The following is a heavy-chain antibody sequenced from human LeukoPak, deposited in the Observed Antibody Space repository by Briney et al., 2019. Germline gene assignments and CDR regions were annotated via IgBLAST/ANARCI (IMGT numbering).Heavy chain of an antibody. J-gene: IGHJ6*04. V-gene: IGHV3-48*03. D-gene: IGHD6-13*01. CDR3: ARVIAAAAYYYGMDV. Sequence: GGSLRLSCAASGFTFSSYEMNWVRQAPGKGLEWVSYIGSSGSTIYYADSVKGRFTISRDNAKNSLYLQMNSLRAEDTAVYYCARVIAAAAYYYGMDVWGKGTTVTVSS. CDR1: GFTFSSYE. CDR2: IGSSGSTI.